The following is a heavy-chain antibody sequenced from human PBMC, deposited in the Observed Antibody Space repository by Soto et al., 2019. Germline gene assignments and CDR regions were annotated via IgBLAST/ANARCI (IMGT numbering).Heavy chain of an antibody. CDR1: GCIFSNYV. CDR3: AKRPRALLTFDY. D-gene: IGHD1-26*01. J-gene: IGHJ4*02. Sequence: EVQLVDSGGGLVQPGGSLRLSCAAAGCIFSNYVMSWVRQAPGKGLEWVSSISDSGGTSYYADSVKGRFTISRDNSMNTLYLQMNSLRAEDTAIYYCAKRPRALLTFDYWGQGTLVTVSS. V-gene: IGHV3-23*04. CDR2: ISDSGGTS.